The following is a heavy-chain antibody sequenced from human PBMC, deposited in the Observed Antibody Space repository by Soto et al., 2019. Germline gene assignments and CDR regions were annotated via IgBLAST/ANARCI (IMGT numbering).Heavy chain of an antibody. CDR1: GFTFRNFV. Sequence: EVQLLESGGGMVQPGGSLRLSCAASGFTFRNFVMSWVRQAPGKGLEWVSAIRATGGQTFYADSVKGRFTISRDNSKNILYLQINSLRDEDTALYFCAQDRGWGVVSPSHDYWGQGTLVTVSS. CDR3: AQDRGWGVVSPSHDY. D-gene: IGHD2-21*01. J-gene: IGHJ4*02. CDR2: IRATGGQT. V-gene: IGHV3-23*01.